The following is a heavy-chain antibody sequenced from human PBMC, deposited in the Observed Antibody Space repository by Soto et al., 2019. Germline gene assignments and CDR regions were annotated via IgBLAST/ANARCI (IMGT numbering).Heavy chain of an antibody. CDR2: IYYSGST. V-gene: IGHV4-30-4*01. J-gene: IGHJ4*02. Sequence: PSETLSLTCTVSGGSISSGDYYWSWIRQPPGKGLEWIGYIYYSGSTYYNPSLKSRVTISVDTSKNQFSLKLGSVTAADTAVYYCARVRGGKLEHYFDYWGQGTLVTVSS. D-gene: IGHD1-1*01. CDR3: ARVRGGKLEHYFDY. CDR1: GGSISSGDYY.